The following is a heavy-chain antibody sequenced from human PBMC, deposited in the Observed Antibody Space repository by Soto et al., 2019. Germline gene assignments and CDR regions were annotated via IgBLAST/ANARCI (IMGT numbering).Heavy chain of an antibody. CDR2: IWYDGSNK. CDR3: ASDPLPWGFYDILTGYYSYAVDI. Sequence: PGGSLRLSCAASGFTFSSYGMHWVRQAPGKGLEWVAVIWYDGSNKYYADSVKGRFTISRDNSKNTLYLKMNSLRAEDTAVYYCASDPLPWGFYDILTGYYSYAVDIWGQGTMVTVSS. D-gene: IGHD3-9*01. V-gene: IGHV3-33*01. CDR1: GFTFSSYG. J-gene: IGHJ3*02.